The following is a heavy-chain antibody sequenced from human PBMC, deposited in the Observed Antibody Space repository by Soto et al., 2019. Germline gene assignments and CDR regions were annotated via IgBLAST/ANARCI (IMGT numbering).Heavy chain of an antibody. J-gene: IGHJ4*02. V-gene: IGHV3-23*01. CDR1: GXTFSDYA. Sequence: LRLSFAVSGXTFSDYAMSWVRQAPGEGLEWVSGISGSDTSTYYADSVKGRFTISRDNSKNTLYLQMNSLRAEDTAVYYCAKCGGLGTPRGRGSCYCPIDYWSQGAPVTVSS. CDR3: AKCGGLGTPRGRGSCYCPIDY. D-gene: IGHD2-15*01. CDR2: ISGSDTST.